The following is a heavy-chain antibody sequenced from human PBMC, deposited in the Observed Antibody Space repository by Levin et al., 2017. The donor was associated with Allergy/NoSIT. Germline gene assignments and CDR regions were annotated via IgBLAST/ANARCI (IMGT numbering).Heavy chain of an antibody. CDR3: ARVAGYSYGYYFDD. V-gene: IGHV4-30-2*01. J-gene: IGHJ4*02. CDR1: GGSISSGGYS. D-gene: IGHD5-18*01. CDR2: IYLSGST. Sequence: KTSETLSLTCAVSGGSISSGGYSWSWIRQPPGKGLEWIGNIYLSGSTNDNPSLKSRVTMSVDRSKNQFSLKLSYVTAADTAVYYCARVAGYSYGYYFDDWGPGTLVTVSS.